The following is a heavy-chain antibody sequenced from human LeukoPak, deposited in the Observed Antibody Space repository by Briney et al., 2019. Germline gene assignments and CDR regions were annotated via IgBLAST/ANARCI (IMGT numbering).Heavy chain of an antibody. V-gene: IGHV4-31*01. CDR2: IYYIGST. CDR1: GGSISRGGYY. J-gene: IGHJ5*02. Sequence: SETLSLTCTVSGGSISRGGYYWGWIRQHRGRGVEWICYIYYIGSTYYNPSLKSLVTISVDTSKNQFSLKLSSVTAADTAVYYCARGGSGYPPFDPWGQGTLVTVSS. CDR3: ARGGSGYPPFDP. D-gene: IGHD3-22*01.